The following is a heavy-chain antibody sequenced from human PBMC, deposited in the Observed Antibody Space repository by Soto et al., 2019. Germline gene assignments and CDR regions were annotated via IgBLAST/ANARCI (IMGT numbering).Heavy chain of an antibody. CDR2: IYYSGDT. CDR1: GGPISNYY. J-gene: IGHJ5*02. CDR3: ARGHCSGGSCLDP. V-gene: IGHV4-59*01. Sequence: QVQLQESGPGLVKPSETLSLTCTVSGGPISNYYWSWIRQPPGKGLEWIGNIYYSGDTHYNPSLNSRVTISVDTSKNQFSLILSSVTAADTAVYYCARGHCSGGSCLDPWGQGTLVTVSS. D-gene: IGHD2-15*01.